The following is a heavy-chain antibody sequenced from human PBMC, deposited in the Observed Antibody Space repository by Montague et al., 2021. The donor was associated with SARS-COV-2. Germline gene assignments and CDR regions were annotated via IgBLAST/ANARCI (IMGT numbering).Heavy chain of an antibody. CDR1: GFTFSRHE. V-gene: IGHV3-48*03. J-gene: IGHJ6*02. D-gene: IGHD3-10*01. CDR3: ATLARGLFDHGMDV. CDR2: ITSDGGII. Sequence: SLRLSCAASGFTFSRHEVNWVRQAPRKGLEWVSYITSDGGIIYYADFVEGRFTISRDNAKNSLYLHMNSLRVGDTAVYYCATLARGLFDHGMDVWGQGTTVTVSS.